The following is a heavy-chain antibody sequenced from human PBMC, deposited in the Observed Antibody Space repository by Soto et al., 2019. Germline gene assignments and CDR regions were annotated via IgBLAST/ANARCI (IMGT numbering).Heavy chain of an antibody. V-gene: IGHV4-59*01. D-gene: IGHD4-17*01. CDR3: ARSLTVTRFDQ. CDR2: VFYTGST. J-gene: IGHJ4*02. Sequence: QVHLQESGPGLAKPSETLSLFCNVSGGSMSNNYWTWIQQAPGKGLEGIGYVFYTGSTNYNPSLKSRVSISVDTSKKYCSLRLTSVTAADTAVYYCARSLTVTRFDQWGQGTRVTVS. CDR1: GGSMSNNY.